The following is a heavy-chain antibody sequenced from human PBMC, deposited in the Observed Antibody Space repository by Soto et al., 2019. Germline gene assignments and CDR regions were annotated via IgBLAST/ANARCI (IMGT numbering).Heavy chain of an antibody. D-gene: IGHD6-13*01. CDR1: GFTFSSYA. J-gene: IGHJ4*02. CDR2: ISSNGGST. CDR3: ARLNPIAAAFDY. V-gene: IGHV3-64*01. Sequence: EVRLVESGGGLVQPGGSLRLSCAASGFTFSSYAMHWVRQAPGKGLEYVSAISSNGGSTYYANSVKGRFTISRDNSKNTLYLRMGSLRAEDMAVYYCARLNPIAAAFDYWGQGTLVTVSS.